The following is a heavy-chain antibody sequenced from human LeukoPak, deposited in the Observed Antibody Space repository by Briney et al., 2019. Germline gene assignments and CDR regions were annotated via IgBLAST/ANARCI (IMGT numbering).Heavy chain of an antibody. D-gene: IGHD4-17*01. J-gene: IGHJ4*02. CDR1: GRPKCRGHEF. CDR3: ARFHYVRIRGAGFDY. CDR2: IYHSGST. V-gene: IGHV4-30-2*01. Sequence: PSETQTLPCSVSGRPKCRGHEFGRWIRQPPGKGLEWIGYIYHSGSTYYNPSLKSRVTISVDRSKNQFSLKLSSVTAADTAVFYCARFHYVRIRGAGFDYCGQGTLVTVSS.